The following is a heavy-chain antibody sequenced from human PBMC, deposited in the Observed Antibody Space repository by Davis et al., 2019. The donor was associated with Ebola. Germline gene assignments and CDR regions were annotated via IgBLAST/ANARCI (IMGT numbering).Heavy chain of an antibody. CDR2: ISSSSSYI. D-gene: IGHD2-15*01. Sequence: GESLKISCAASGFTFSSYEMSWARQAPGKGLEWVSSISSSSSYIYYADSVKGRFTISRDNAKNSLYLQMNSLRAEDTAVYYCAKRRGFHSFDYWGQGTLVTVSS. J-gene: IGHJ4*02. V-gene: IGHV3-21*04. CDR3: AKRRGFHSFDY. CDR1: GFTFSSYE.